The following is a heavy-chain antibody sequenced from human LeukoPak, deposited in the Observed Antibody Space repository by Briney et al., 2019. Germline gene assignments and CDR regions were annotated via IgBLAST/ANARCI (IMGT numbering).Heavy chain of an antibody. CDR3: AKDFSGSYRGFDY. CDR1: GFTFDDYA. CDR2: ISWNSGSI. D-gene: IGHD1-26*01. Sequence: SLRLSCAASGFTFDDYAMHWVRQAPGKGLEWVSGISWNSGSIGYADSVKGRFTISRDNAKNSLYLQMNSLRAEDTALYYCAKDFSGSYRGFDYWGQGTLVTVSS. V-gene: IGHV3-9*01. J-gene: IGHJ4*02.